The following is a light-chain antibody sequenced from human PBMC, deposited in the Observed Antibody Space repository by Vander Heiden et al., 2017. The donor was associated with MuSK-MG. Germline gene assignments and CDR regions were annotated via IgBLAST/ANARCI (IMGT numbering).Light chain of an antibody. Sequence: EIVLTQSPVTLSLSPGERATLSCRASQNINNYLAWYQQKPGQAPRLLIFDASNTATGIPARFRCSGSGTDFILTISSLEPQDFAVYSCQQRSRWPPGGTFGQGTKVEIK. V-gene: IGKV3-11*01. J-gene: IGKJ1*01. CDR2: DAS. CDR3: QQRSRWPPGGT. CDR1: QNINNY.